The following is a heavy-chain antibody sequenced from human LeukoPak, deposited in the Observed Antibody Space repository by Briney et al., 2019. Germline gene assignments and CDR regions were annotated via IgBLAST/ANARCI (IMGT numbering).Heavy chain of an antibody. Sequence: SETLSLTCTVSGGSISSSSYYWGWIRQPPGKGLEWIGSIYYSGSTYYNPSLKSRVTISVDTSKNQFSLKLSSVTAADTAVYYCARTKYSSGWYPSHPHLDYWGQGTLVTVSS. CDR1: GGSISSSSYY. CDR3: ARTKYSSGWYPSHPHLDY. V-gene: IGHV4-39*01. CDR2: IYYSGST. D-gene: IGHD6-19*01. J-gene: IGHJ4*02.